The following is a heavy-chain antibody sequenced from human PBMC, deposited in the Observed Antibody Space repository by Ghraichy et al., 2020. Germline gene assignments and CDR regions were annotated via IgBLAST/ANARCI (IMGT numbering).Heavy chain of an antibody. CDR3: TPTGY. CDR1: GFNFSGSA. CDR2: IRSKGNSYAT. J-gene: IGHJ4*02. Sequence: GGSLRLSCAASGFNFSGSAMHWVRQASGKGLEWVGRIRSKGNSYATAYAASVKGSFTISRDDSKNTPYLQMYSLKTEDTAVYYCTPTGYWGQGTLVTVSS. D-gene: IGHD4-17*01. V-gene: IGHV3-73*01.